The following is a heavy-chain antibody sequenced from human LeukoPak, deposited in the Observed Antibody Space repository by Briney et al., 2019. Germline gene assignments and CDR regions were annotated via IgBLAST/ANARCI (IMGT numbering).Heavy chain of an antibody. CDR3: ATGLIRGVIITSLDY. CDR2: FDPEDGET. J-gene: IGHJ4*02. V-gene: IGHV1-24*01. Sequence: ASVKVSCKASGYTFTSYDINWVRQATGQGLEWMGGFDPEDGETIYAQKFQGRVTMTEDTSTDTAYMELSSLRSEDTAVYYCATGLIRGVIITSLDYWGQGTLVTVSS. CDR1: GYTFTSYD. D-gene: IGHD3-10*01.